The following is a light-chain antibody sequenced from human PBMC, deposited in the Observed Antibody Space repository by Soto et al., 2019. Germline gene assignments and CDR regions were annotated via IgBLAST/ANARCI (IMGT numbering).Light chain of an antibody. V-gene: IGKV1-5*03. CDR3: QQYNTYPYT. CDR1: QSISSW. CDR2: KAS. J-gene: IGKJ2*01. Sequence: DIQMTQSPSTLSASVGDRVTITCRASQSISSWLAWYQQKPGKAPKLLIYKASTLESGLPSGFSGSGSGTEFTLTISSLQPDDFATYYCQQYNTYPYTFGQGTKLEIK.